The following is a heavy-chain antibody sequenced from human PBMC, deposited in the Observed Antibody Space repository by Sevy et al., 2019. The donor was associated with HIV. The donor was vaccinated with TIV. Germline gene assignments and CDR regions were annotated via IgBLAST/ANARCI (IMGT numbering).Heavy chain of an antibody. CDR3: AKDKEMATIPYYFDY. D-gene: IGHD5-12*01. V-gene: IGHV3-30*18. CDR1: GFTFSSYG. Sequence: SVRLSCAASGFTFSSYGMHWVRQAPGKGLEWVAVISYDGSNKYYADSVKGRFTISRDNSKNTLYLQMNSLRAEDTAVHHCAKDKEMATIPYYFDYWGQGTLVTVSS. J-gene: IGHJ4*02. CDR2: ISYDGSNK.